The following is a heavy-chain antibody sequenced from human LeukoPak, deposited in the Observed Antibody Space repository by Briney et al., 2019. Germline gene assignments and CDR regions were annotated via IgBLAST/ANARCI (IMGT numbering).Heavy chain of an antibody. CDR2: IYYSGST. V-gene: IGHV4-30-4*08. CDR3: ARVPGRSGYDFLHYFDY. J-gene: IGHJ4*02. D-gene: IGHD5-12*01. CDR1: GGSISSGGYY. Sequence: PSETLSLTCTVSGGSISSGGYYWSWIRQHPGKGLEWIGYIYYSGSTYYNPSLKSRVTISVDTSKNQFSLKLSSVTAADTAVYYCARVPGRSGYDFLHYFDYWGQGTLVTVSS.